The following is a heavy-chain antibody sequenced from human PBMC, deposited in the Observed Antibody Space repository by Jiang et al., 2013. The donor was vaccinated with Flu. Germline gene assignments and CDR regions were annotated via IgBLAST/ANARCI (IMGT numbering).Heavy chain of an antibody. D-gene: IGHD3-3*01. CDR3: ARGKGYYDFWSSYYYYGMDV. Sequence: SGAEVKKPGASVKVSCKASGYTFTSYDINWVRQATGQGLEWMGWMNPNSGNTGYAQKFQGRVTMTRNTSISTAYMELSSLRSEDTAVYYCARGKGYYDFWSSYYYYGMDVWGQGTTVTVSS. J-gene: IGHJ6*02. V-gene: IGHV1-8*01. CDR2: MNPNSGNT. CDR1: GYTFTSYD.